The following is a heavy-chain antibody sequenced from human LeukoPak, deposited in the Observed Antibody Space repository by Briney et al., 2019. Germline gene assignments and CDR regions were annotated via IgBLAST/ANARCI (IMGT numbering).Heavy chain of an antibody. J-gene: IGHJ4*02. CDR3: AKYRGFGDSYDS. CDR1: GFPFTIYA. V-gene: IGHV3-23*01. D-gene: IGHD3-10*01. Sequence: GGSLRLSCAASGFPFTIYAMSWVRQAPGKGLEWVSSIGGSSTYYADCVKGRFTISRDTSKNTMYLQMNSLRADDTAIYYCAKYRGFGDSYDSWGQGTLVTVSS. CDR2: IGGSST.